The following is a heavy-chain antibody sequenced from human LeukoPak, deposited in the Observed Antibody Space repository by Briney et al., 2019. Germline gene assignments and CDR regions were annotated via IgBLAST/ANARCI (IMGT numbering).Heavy chain of an antibody. J-gene: IGHJ4*02. V-gene: IGHV1-69*04. CDR2: IIPILGIA. CDR3: ASGGSVVVTAIDY. D-gene: IGHD2-21*02. CDR1: GGTFSSYA. Sequence: SVKVSCKASGGTFSSYAISWVRQAPGQGLEWMGRIIPILGIANYARKFQGRVTITADKSTSTAYMELSSLRSEDTAVYYCASGGSVVVTAIDYWGQGTLVTVSS.